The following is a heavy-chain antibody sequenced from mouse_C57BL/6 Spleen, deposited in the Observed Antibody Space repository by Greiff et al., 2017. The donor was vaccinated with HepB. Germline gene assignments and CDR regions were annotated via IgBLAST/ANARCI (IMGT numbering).Heavy chain of an antibody. CDR1: GYAFSSSW. CDR2: IYPGDGDT. CDR3: ARSGGQFITTVVKYVDV. D-gene: IGHD1-1*01. Sequence: QVQLQQSGPELVKPGASVKISCKASGYAFSSSWMNWVKQRPGKGLEWIGRIYPGDGDTKYNGKFKGKATLNADKYSSTAYMQLSSLTSEDSAVYFCARSGGQFITTVVKYVDVWGTGTTVTVSS. J-gene: IGHJ1*03. V-gene: IGHV1-82*01.